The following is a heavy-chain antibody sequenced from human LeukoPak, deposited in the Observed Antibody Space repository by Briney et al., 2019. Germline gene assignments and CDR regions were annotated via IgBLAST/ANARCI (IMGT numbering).Heavy chain of an antibody. CDR2: IKQDGSEK. CDR1: GFSFNSYW. Sequence: GGSLRLSCAASGFSFNSYWMSWVRQAPGKGLEWVANIKQDGSEKYYVDSVKGRFTISRDNAKNSLYLQMYSLRAEDTAVYYCARDRLGWGTTRYYFDYWGQGTLVTVSS. D-gene: IGHD1-14*01. V-gene: IGHV3-7*01. CDR3: ARDRLGWGTTRYYFDY. J-gene: IGHJ4*02.